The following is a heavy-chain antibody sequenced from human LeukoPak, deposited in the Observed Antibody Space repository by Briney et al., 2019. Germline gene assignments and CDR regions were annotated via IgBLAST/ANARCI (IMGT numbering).Heavy chain of an antibody. D-gene: IGHD3-3*01. V-gene: IGHV1-8*01. CDR2: MNPNSGNT. Sequence: GASVKVSCKASGYTFTSYDINWVRQATGQGLEWMGWMNPNSGNTGYAQKFQGRVTMTRNTSISTAYMELSSLRPEDTAVYYCARGSPLDPLRFLELVSQYYYYYMDVWGKGTTVTVSS. J-gene: IGHJ6*03. CDR1: GYTFTSYD. CDR3: ARGSPLDPLRFLELVSQYYYYYMDV.